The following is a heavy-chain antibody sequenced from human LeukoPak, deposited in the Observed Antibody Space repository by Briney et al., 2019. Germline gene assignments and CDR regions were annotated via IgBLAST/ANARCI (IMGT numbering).Heavy chain of an antibody. CDR1: GFTFSSYA. CDR2: ISYDGSNK. V-gene: IGHV3-30-3*01. CDR3: AKDSRNLPFDY. J-gene: IGHJ4*02. D-gene: IGHD1-14*01. Sequence: GGSLRLSCAASGFTFSSYAMHWVRQAPGKGLEWVAVISYDGSNKYYADSVKGRFTISRDNSKNTLYLQMNSLRAEDTAVYYCAKDSRNLPFDYWGQGTLVTVSS.